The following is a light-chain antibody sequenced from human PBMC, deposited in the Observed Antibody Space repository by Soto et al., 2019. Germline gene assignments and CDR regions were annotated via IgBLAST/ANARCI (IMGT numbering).Light chain of an antibody. J-gene: IGKJ4*01. CDR2: IAS. Sequence: DIQMTQSPSSVSASVGDRVTITCRASQDINSWLTWYQQKPGKAPEVLIYIASRLQPGVPSRFSGRGSGTDFSLTISNLQPEDFATYFCQQSKSFPLTFGGGTKVEIK. V-gene: IGKV1-12*01. CDR3: QQSKSFPLT. CDR1: QDINSW.